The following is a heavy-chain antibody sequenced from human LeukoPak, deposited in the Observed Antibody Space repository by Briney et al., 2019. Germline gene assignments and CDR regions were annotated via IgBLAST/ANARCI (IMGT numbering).Heavy chain of an antibody. J-gene: IGHJ4*02. CDR3: ARDGRISYYDSSGPFDY. CDR1: GFTLSGYG. D-gene: IGHD3-22*01. CDR2: IWYDVSNK. Sequence: GGSLRLSCAESGFTLSGYGMHWVRQAPGKGLEWVAVIWYDVSNKYYEHSVKGRFTISRDNSKNTLYLQMNSLTAEDTAVYYCARDGRISYYDSSGPFDYWGQGTLVTVSS. V-gene: IGHV3-33*01.